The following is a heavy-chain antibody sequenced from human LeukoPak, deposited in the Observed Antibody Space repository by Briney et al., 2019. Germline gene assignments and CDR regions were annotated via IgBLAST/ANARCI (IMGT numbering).Heavy chain of an antibody. V-gene: IGHV4-59*01. Sequence: PSETLSLTCTVSGGSISSYYWSWIRQPPGKGLEWIGYIYYSGSTNYNPSLKSRVTISVDTSKNQFSLKLSSVTAADTAVYYCARSLRGIAAAGFDYWGQGTLVTVSS. D-gene: IGHD6-13*01. J-gene: IGHJ4*02. CDR3: ARSLRGIAAAGFDY. CDR2: IYYSGST. CDR1: GGSISSYY.